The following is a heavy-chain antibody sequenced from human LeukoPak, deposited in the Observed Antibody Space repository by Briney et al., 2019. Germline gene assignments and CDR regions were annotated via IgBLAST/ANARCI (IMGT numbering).Heavy chain of an antibody. Sequence: ASVKVSCKASGYTFTSYDINWVRQATGQGLEWMGWMNPNSGNTGYAQKFQGRVTMTRNTSISTAYMELSSLRSEDTAVYYCARATNLRYYYYYYMDVWGKGTTVTVSS. CDR2: MNPNSGNT. J-gene: IGHJ6*03. CDR1: GYTFTSYD. D-gene: IGHD2-8*01. CDR3: ARATNLRYYYYYYMDV. V-gene: IGHV1-8*01.